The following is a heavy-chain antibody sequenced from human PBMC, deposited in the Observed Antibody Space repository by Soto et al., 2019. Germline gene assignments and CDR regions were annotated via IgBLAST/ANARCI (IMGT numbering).Heavy chain of an antibody. D-gene: IGHD3-16*01. V-gene: IGHV3-23*01. CDR2: ISATGGNI. Sequence: PGGSLRLSCVASGFTFSDYAMTWVRQAPGKGLEWVATISATGGNIEYTDSLKGRFTISRDNSKNTLYLQLNGLTSDDTAVHYCAKLAGGLGYLDLSGRGPLVTVYS. CDR3: AKLAGGLGYLDL. CDR1: GFTFSDYA. J-gene: IGHJ2*01.